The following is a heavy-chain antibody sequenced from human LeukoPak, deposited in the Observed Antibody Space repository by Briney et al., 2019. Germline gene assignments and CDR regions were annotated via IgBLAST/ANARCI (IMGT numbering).Heavy chain of an antibody. V-gene: IGHV3-30*04. CDR1: GFTFSSYA. Sequence: GGSLRLSCAASGFTFSSYAMHWVRQAPGKGLEWVAVISYDGSNKYYADSVKGRFTISRDNSKNTLYLQMNSLRAEDTAVYYCARYNAGKSVDYWGQGTLVTVSS. CDR3: ARYNAGKSVDY. CDR2: ISYDGSNK. J-gene: IGHJ4*02. D-gene: IGHD1-1*01.